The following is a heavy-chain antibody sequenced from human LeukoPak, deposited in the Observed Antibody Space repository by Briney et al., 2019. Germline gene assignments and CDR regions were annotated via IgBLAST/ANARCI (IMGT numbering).Heavy chain of an antibody. CDR3: AKVPPSITAAGNWLDP. J-gene: IGHJ5*02. CDR2: IIPIFGTA. V-gene: IGHV1-69*05. Sequence: SVRVSCKASGGTFSSYAISWVRQAPGQGLEWMGRIIPIFGTANYAQKFQGRVTITTDESTSAAYMELSSLRSDDTAIYYCAKVPPSITAAGNWLDPWGQGALVTVSS. CDR1: GGTFSSYA. D-gene: IGHD6-13*01.